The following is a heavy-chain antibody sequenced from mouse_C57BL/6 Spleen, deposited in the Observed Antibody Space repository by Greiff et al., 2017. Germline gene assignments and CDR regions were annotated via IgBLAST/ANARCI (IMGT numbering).Heavy chain of an antibody. CDR3: ARSSNSSRGFAY. CDR1: GYTFTSYW. Sequence: VQLQQSGAELVKPGASVKLSCKASGYTFTSYWMQWVKQRPGQGLEWIGEIDPSDSYTNYNQKFKGKATLTVDTSSSTAYMQLSSLTSEDSAVYYCARSSNSSRGFAYWGQGTLVTVSA. J-gene: IGHJ3*01. D-gene: IGHD3-2*02. CDR2: IDPSDSYT. V-gene: IGHV1-50*01.